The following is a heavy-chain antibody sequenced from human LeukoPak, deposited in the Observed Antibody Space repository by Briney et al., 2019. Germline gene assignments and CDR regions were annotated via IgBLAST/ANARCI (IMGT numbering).Heavy chain of an antibody. V-gene: IGHV3-21*01. Sequence: GGSLRLSCAASGFTFSSYSLNWVRQAPGKGLEWVSSISTSSSYIYYAESVKGRFTISRDNAKNSLYLQMNSLRAEDTAVYYCARDFRGYYRSSPDAFDIWGQGTMVTVSS. CDR3: ARDFRGYYRSSPDAFDI. CDR1: GFTFSSYS. D-gene: IGHD3-22*01. J-gene: IGHJ3*02. CDR2: ISTSSSYI.